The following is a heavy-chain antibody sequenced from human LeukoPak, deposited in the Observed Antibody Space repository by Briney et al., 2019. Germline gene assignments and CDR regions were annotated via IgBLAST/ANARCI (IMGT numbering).Heavy chain of an antibody. Sequence: SETLSLTCTASGGSISSYYWSWIRQPAGKGLEWIGRIYTSGSTNYNPSLKSRVTMSVDTSKNQFSLKLSSVTAADTAVYYCARGCSSTSCLDYWGQGTLVTVSS. V-gene: IGHV4-4*07. J-gene: IGHJ4*02. CDR1: GGSISSYY. CDR3: ARGCSSTSCLDY. D-gene: IGHD2-2*01. CDR2: IYTSGST.